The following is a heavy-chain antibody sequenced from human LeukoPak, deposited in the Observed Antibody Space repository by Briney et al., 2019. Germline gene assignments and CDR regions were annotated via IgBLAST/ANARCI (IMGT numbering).Heavy chain of an antibody. Sequence: GESLKISCKGSGYSFTSYWIGWVRQMPGKGLGWMGIIYPGDSDTRYSPSFQGQVTISADKPISTAYLQWSSLKASDTAMYYCARRFGVVCSGGSCYLDYWGQGTLVTVSS. J-gene: IGHJ4*02. D-gene: IGHD2-15*01. CDR2: IYPGDSDT. CDR3: ARRFGVVCSGGSCYLDY. CDR1: GYSFTSYW. V-gene: IGHV5-51*01.